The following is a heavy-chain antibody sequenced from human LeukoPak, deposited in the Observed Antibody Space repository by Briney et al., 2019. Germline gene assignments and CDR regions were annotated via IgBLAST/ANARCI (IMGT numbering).Heavy chain of an antibody. CDR3: AVVVVPAAITGIDY. V-gene: IGHV1-69*13. Sequence: SVKVSCKASGGTFSSYAISWVRQAPGQGLEWMGGIIPIFGTANYAQKFQGRVTITADESTSTAYMELSSLRSEGTAVYYCAVVVVPAAITGIDYWGPGTLVTVSS. CDR1: GGTFSSYA. CDR2: IIPIFGTA. J-gene: IGHJ4*02. D-gene: IGHD2-2*02.